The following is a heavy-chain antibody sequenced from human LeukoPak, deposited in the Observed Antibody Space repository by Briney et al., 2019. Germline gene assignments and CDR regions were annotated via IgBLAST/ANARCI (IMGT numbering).Heavy chain of an antibody. J-gene: IGHJ4*02. CDR2: ISYDGSNK. V-gene: IGHV3-30*18. Sequence: GGSLRLSCAASGFTFSSYGMHWVRQAPGKGLEWVAVISYDGSNKYYADSVKGRFTISRDNSKNTLYLQMNRLRAEDTAVYYCAKGGGNSGDYFDYWGQGTLVTVSS. D-gene: IGHD4-23*01. CDR1: GFTFSSYG. CDR3: AKGGGNSGDYFDY.